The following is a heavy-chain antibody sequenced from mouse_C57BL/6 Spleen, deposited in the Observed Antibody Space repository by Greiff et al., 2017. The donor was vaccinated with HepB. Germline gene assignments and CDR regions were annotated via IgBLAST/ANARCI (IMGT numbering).Heavy chain of an antibody. V-gene: IGHV1-55*01. CDR3: ARGDWDYYGSSLDY. Sequence: QVQLQQPGAELVKPGASVKMSCKASGYTFTSYWITWVKQRPGQGLEWIGDIYPGSGSTNYNEKFKSKATLTVDTSSSTAYMKLSSLTSEDSAFYYCARGDWDYYGSSLDYWGQGTTLTVSS. D-gene: IGHD1-1*01. J-gene: IGHJ2*01. CDR2: IYPGSGST. CDR1: GYTFTSYW.